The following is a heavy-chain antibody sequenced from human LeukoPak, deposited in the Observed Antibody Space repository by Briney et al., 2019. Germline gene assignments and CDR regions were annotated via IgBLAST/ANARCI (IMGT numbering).Heavy chain of an antibody. CDR3: ARGSSLWFGDR. CDR1: GFTFSSYW. J-gene: IGHJ4*02. D-gene: IGHD3-10*01. CDR2: IKQDGSEK. V-gene: IGHV3-7*03. Sequence: GGSLRLSCVASGFTFSSYWMTWVRQAPGKGLEWVANIKQDGSEKYYVDSVKGRFTISRDNAKNLLYLQTNSLRAEDTAMYFCARGSSLWFGDRWGQGTLVTVSS.